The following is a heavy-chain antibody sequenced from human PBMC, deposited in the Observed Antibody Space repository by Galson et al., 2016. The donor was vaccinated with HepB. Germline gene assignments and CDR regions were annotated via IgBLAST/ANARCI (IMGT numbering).Heavy chain of an antibody. Sequence: SLRLSCAASGFTFSSYPMHWVRKAPGTGLEWVAVISYDGSNKYLADSVKGRFTISRDNSKNTLYLQMNSLRAEDTAVYYCARENRRGVVAATPGFDYWGQGTLVTVSS. CDR1: GFTFSSYP. D-gene: IGHD2-15*01. CDR3: ARENRRGVVAATPGFDY. CDR2: ISYDGSNK. V-gene: IGHV3-30-3*01. J-gene: IGHJ4*02.